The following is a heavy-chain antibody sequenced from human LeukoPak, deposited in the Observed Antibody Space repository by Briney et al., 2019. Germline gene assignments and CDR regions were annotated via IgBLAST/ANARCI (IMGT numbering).Heavy chain of an antibody. CDR1: GGSISSYY. D-gene: IGHD2-21*02. CDR3: ARKRLRRAAPDY. V-gene: IGHV4-59*08. CDR2: IYYSGST. Sequence: SETLSLTCTVSGGSISSYYWSWIRQPPGKGLEWIGYIYYSGSTNYNPSLKSRVTISVDTSKNQFSLKLSSVTAADTAVYYCARKRLRRAAPDYWGQGTLVTVSS. J-gene: IGHJ4*02.